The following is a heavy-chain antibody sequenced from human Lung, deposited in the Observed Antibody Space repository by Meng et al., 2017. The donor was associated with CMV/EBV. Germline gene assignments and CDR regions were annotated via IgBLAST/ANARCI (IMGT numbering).Heavy chain of an antibody. CDR1: GFTFSSYW. CDR3: ARRPWGLDV. V-gene: IGHV3-7*01. CDR2: INQDGSEK. J-gene: IGHJ6*02. Sequence: GESXKISCAASGFTFSSYWMSWVRQAPGKGLEWVANINQDGSEKYYVDSVEGRFTISRDNAKDSLYLQMNALRAEDTAVYYCARRPWGLDVLGQGSTVTVSS.